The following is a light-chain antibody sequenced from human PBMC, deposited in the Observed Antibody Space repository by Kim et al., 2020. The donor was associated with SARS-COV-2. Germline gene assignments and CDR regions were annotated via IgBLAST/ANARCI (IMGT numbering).Light chain of an antibody. J-gene: IGLJ3*02. V-gene: IGLV1-40*01. Sequence: QRVTSSCTGSRSNIGAGYDVHWYQQLPGTAPKVLIYGNSNRPSGVPDRFSGSKSGTSASLAITGLQAEDEADYYCQSFDSSLSGWVFGGGTKLTVL. CDR3: QSFDSSLSGWV. CDR2: GNS. CDR1: RSNIGAGYD.